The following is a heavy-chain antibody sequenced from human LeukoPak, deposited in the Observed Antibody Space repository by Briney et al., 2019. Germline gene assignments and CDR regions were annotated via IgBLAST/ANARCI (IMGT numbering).Heavy chain of an antibody. V-gene: IGHV3-9*01. D-gene: IGHD5-18*01. J-gene: IGHJ4*02. CDR3: ARGDVDTATGPLDY. CDR1: GFTFDDYA. Sequence: GGSLRLSCAASGFTFDDYAMHWVRQAPGKGLEWVSGISWNSGSIGYADSVKGRFTISRDNAKNSLYLRMNSLRAEDTASYYCARGDVDTATGPLDYWGQGTLVTVSS. CDR2: ISWNSGSI.